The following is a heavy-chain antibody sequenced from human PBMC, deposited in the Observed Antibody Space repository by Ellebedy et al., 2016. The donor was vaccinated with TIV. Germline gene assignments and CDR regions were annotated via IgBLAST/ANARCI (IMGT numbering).Heavy chain of an antibody. Sequence: SGPTLVKPTQTLTLTCTFSGFSLSTSGVGVGWIRQPPGKALEWLALIYWNDDKRYSPSLKSRLTITKDTSKNQVVLTMTNMDPVDTATYYCAHTVLEQLVGWFDPWGQGTLVTVSS. D-gene: IGHD6-6*01. CDR3: AHTVLEQLVGWFDP. CDR1: GFSLSTSGVG. J-gene: IGHJ5*02. CDR2: IYWNDDK. V-gene: IGHV2-5*01.